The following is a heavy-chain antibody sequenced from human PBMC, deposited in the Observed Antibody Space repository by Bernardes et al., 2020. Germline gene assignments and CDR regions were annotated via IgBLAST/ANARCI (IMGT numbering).Heavy chain of an antibody. D-gene: IGHD2-21*01. CDR1: GGSISSSSYY. CDR2: IYYSGST. Sequence: TLSLTCTVSGGSISSSSYYWGWIRQPPGKGLEWIGSIYYSGSTYYNPSLKSRVTISVDTSKNQFSLKLSSVTAADTAVYYCASPTNLAYCGGDCYSGAFDIWGQGTMVTVSS. J-gene: IGHJ3*02. CDR3: ASPTNLAYCGGDCYSGAFDI. V-gene: IGHV4-39*01.